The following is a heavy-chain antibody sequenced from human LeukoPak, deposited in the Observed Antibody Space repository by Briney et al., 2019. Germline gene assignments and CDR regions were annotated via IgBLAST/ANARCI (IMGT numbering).Heavy chain of an antibody. CDR3: AVKSCSSTSCYIHTHYYYGMDV. J-gene: IGHJ6*02. CDR2: INHSGST. D-gene: IGHD2-2*01. V-gene: IGHV4-34*01. Sequence: PSETLSLTCAVYGGSFSGYYWSWIRQPPGKGLEWIGEINHSGSTNYNPSLKSRVTISVDTSKNQFSLKLSSVTAADTAVYYCAVKSCSSTSCYIHTHYYYGMDVWGQGTTVTVSS. CDR1: GGSFSGYY.